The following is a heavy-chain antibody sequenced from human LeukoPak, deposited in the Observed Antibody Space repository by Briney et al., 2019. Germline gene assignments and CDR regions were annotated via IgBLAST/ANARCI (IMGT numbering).Heavy chain of an antibody. Sequence: PSETLSLTCAVYGGSFSGYYWSWIRQPPGKGLEWIGEINHSGSTNYNPSLKSRVTISVDTSKNQFSLKLSSVTAADTAVYYCARKRRDGYLFDYWGQGTLVTVSS. CDR1: GGSFSGYY. CDR2: INHSGST. J-gene: IGHJ4*02. D-gene: IGHD5-12*01. V-gene: IGHV4-34*01. CDR3: ARKRRDGYLFDY.